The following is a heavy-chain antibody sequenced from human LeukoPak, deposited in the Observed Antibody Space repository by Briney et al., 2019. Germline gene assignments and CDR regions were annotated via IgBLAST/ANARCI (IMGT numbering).Heavy chain of an antibody. J-gene: IGHJ4*02. D-gene: IGHD3-10*01. Sequence: GASVKVSCQASGYTFATYGVTWVRQAPGQGLEWMGWISVYNGNSNYARKIQDRVTLTTDKSTNTAYMELRTLRSDDTGVYYCVRDSPTYRPHSASRDYWGQGTLVTVSS. CDR3: VRDSPTYRPHSASRDY. CDR1: GYTFATYG. CDR2: ISVYNGNS. V-gene: IGHV1-18*01.